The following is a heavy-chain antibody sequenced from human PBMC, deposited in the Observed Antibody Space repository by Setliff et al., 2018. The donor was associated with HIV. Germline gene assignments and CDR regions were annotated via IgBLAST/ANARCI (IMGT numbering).Heavy chain of an antibody. Sequence: PSETLSLTCTVSGYSISSGYFWGWIRQPPGKGLEWIGSIYHTGSTHYNPSLKSRVTISVDTSKNHFSLKLSSVTAADTAVYHCARRNSGWYDAFDIWGQGTMVTVSS. D-gene: IGHD6-19*01. J-gene: IGHJ3*02. V-gene: IGHV4-38-2*02. CDR3: ARRNSGWYDAFDI. CDR1: GYSISSGYF. CDR2: IYHTGST.